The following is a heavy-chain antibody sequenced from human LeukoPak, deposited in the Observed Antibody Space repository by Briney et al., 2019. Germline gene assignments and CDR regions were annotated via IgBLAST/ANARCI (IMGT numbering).Heavy chain of an antibody. D-gene: IGHD2-2*01. V-gene: IGHV3-21*04. CDR1: GFTFTYYS. CDR3: ASHSASIVVIGNDAFDI. CDR2: ISSTSSYI. Sequence: GGSLRLSCAASGFTFTYYSMNWVRQAPGKGLEWVSFISSTSSYIYYADSVKGRFTISRDNGKNSLYLQMNSLRAEDTAVYYCASHSASIVVIGNDAFDIWGQGTMVTVSS. J-gene: IGHJ3*02.